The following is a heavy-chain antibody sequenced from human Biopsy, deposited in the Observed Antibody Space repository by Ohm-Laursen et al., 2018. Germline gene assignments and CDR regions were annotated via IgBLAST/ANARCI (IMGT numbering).Heavy chain of an antibody. CDR2: ISGNSDII. Sequence: SRRLSCAASGFTFSSYAMTWFRQAPGKGLEWVSTISGNSDIIYDTDSVEGRFTISRDNSKNTLYLQMNSLRADDTAVYYCALAAAQTVTHFDYWGQGALVTVSS. V-gene: IGHV3-23*01. CDR3: ALAAAQTVTHFDY. CDR1: GFTFSSYA. D-gene: IGHD4-17*01. J-gene: IGHJ4*02.